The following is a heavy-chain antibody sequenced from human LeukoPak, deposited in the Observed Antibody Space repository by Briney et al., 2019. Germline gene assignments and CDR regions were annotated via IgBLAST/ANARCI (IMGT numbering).Heavy chain of an antibody. CDR3: TRGYSSGWSPFDY. CDR2: ISVSAGIT. J-gene: IGHJ4*02. CDR1: GFSFNSHA. V-gene: IGHV3-23*01. D-gene: IGHD6-19*01. Sequence: GGSLRLSCAASGFSFNSHAMSWVRQAPGKGLEWVSGISVSAGITRYTDPVKGRFAISTDDPGNTVYLQMNSLRVEDTALYYCTRGYSSGWSPFDYWGQGTLVTVSS.